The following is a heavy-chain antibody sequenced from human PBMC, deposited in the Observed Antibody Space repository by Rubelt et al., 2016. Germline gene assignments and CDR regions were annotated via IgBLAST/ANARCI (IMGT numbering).Heavy chain of an antibody. V-gene: IGHV4-39*01. CDR2: VYYSGST. J-gene: IGHJ4*02. CDR3: ARHYYDSSGYYLEGFDY. D-gene: IGHD3-22*01. Sequence: QLQLQESGPGLVKPSETLSLTCTVSGGSISSTISYWGWIRQPPGKGLEWIGSVYYSGSTYYNPSLKSRVTISVDTSKNQFSLHLGSVTAADTAVYYCARHYYDSSGYYLEGFDYWGQGTLVTVSS. CDR1: GGSISSTISY.